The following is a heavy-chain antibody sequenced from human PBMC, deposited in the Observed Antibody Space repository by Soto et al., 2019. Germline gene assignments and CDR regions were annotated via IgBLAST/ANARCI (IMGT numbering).Heavy chain of an antibody. Sequence: GASVKVSCKASGYTFTGHYIHWVRQAPEQGPEWMGEIGPESGVTRYAEKFQGRVTMTLDTSITTVYMELKNLSPDDTAVYYCGRGRSGQIVVFYWGQGTPVTVSS. V-gene: IGHV1-2*02. CDR2: IGPESGVT. J-gene: IGHJ4*02. CDR3: GRGRSGQIVVFY. CDR1: GYTFTGHY. D-gene: IGHD1-26*01.